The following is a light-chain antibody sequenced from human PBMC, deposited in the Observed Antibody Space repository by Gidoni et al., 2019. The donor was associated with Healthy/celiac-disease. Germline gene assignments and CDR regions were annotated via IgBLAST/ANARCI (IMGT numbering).Light chain of an antibody. Sequence: EIVLTQSPGTLSLSPGERATLSCRASQSVSSSYLAWYQQKPGQAHSLLSYGASSRAPGIPDRFSGSGSGTDFTLTISRLEPEDFAVYYCQQYGSSRTFGQGTKVEIK. J-gene: IGKJ1*01. CDR1: QSVSSSY. CDR2: GAS. V-gene: IGKV3-20*01. CDR3: QQYGSSRT.